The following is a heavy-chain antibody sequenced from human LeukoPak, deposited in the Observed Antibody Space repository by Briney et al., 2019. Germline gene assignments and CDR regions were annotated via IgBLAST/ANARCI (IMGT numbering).Heavy chain of an antibody. J-gene: IGHJ4*02. CDR2: IYTSGST. CDR3: ARDSGYSSGWYGGPNFDY. Sequence: SETLSLTCTVSDYSISSGYYWSWIRQPAGKGLEWIGRIYTSGSTNYNPSLKSRVTISVDTSKNQFSLKLSSVTAADTAVYYCARDSGYSSGWYGGPNFDYWGQGTLVTVSS. D-gene: IGHD6-19*01. V-gene: IGHV4-61*02. CDR1: DYSISSGYY.